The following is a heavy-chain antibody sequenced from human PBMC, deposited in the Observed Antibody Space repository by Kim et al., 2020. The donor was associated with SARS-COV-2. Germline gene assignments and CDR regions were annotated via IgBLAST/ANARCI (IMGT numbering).Heavy chain of an antibody. CDR3: ARRILSGYYFFIDWYFDL. D-gene: IGHD3-9*01. J-gene: IGHJ2*01. V-gene: IGHV5-51*01. CDR2: IYPGDSDT. Sequence: GESLKISCKGSGYSFTSYWIGWVRQMPGKGLEWMGIIYPGDSDTRYSPSFQGQVTISADKSISTAYLQWSSLKASDTAMYYCARRILSGYYFFIDWYFDLWGRGTLVTVSS. CDR1: GYSFTSYW.